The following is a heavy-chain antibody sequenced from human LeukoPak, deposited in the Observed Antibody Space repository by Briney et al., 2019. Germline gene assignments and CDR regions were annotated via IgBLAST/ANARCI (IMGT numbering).Heavy chain of an antibody. CDR1: GGSISSYY. D-gene: IGHD3-22*01. CDR3: ARTPYYDSSGYGCHDY. V-gene: IGHV4-59*01. Sequence: SETLSLTCTVSGGSISSYYWSWIRQPPGKGLGWIGYIYYSGSTNYNPSLKSRVTISVDTSKNQFSLKLSSVTAADTAVYYCARTPYYDSSGYGCHDYWGQGTLVTVSS. CDR2: IYYSGST. J-gene: IGHJ4*02.